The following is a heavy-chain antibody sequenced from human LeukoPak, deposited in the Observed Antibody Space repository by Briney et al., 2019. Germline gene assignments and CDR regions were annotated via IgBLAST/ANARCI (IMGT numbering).Heavy chain of an antibody. V-gene: IGHV3-9*01. D-gene: IGHD3-10*01. J-gene: IGHJ4*02. CDR2: ISWNSGSI. CDR3: AKDSALWFGEFDY. CDR1: GFTFDDYA. Sequence: QPGRSLRLSCAASGFTFDDYAMHWVRQAPGKGLEWVSGISWNSGSIGYADSVKGRFTISRDNAKNSLYLQMNSLRAEDTALYYCAKDSALWFGEFDYWGQGTLVTVSS.